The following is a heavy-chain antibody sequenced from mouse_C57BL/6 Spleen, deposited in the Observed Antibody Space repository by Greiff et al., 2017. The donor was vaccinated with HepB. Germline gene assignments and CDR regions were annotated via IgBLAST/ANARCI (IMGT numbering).Heavy chain of an antibody. CDR1: GFTFSDYG. V-gene: IGHV5-17*01. Sequence: EVQLVESGGGLVKPGGSLKLSCAASGFTFSDYGMHWVRQAPEKGLEWVAYISRGSSTIYYADTVKGRFTISRDNAKNTLFLQMTSLMSEDTAMYYCASGFEFTTVVAPADWGQGTLVTVSA. J-gene: IGHJ3*01. CDR3: ASGFEFTTVVAPAD. D-gene: IGHD1-1*01. CDR2: ISRGSSTI.